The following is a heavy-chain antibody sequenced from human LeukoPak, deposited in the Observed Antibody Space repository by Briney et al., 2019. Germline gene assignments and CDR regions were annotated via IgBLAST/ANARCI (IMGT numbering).Heavy chain of an antibody. D-gene: IGHD2-2*01. CDR2: IKQDGSEK. CDR3: ARESFVVVPAAQHYYYYYYMDV. J-gene: IGHJ6*03. V-gene: IGHV3-7*01. CDR1: GFTFSSYW. Sequence: HPGGSLRLSCAASGFTFSSYWMSWVRQAPGKGLEWVANIKQDGSEKYYVDSVKGRFTISRDNAKNSLYLQMNSLRAEDTAVYYCARESFVVVPAAQHYYYYYYMDVWGKGTTVTVSS.